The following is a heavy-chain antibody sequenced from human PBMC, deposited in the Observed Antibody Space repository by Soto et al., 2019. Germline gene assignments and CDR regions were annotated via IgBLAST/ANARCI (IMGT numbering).Heavy chain of an antibody. CDR1: GFTFNSYG. J-gene: IGHJ6*02. CDR3: AREGDDYCSGTRCFHYYGLDV. V-gene: IGHV3-33*05. CDR2: IEYNPNKR. Sequence: QVQLVESGGGVVQPGTSLRLSCTASGFTFNSYGIHWVRQAPGKGLEWLALIEYNPNKRFNADSVKGRFSISRDNSRNVVYLQVNGLRAEDTAVYYCAREGDDYCSGTRCFHYYGLDVWGQGTTVIVSS. D-gene: IGHD2-15*01.